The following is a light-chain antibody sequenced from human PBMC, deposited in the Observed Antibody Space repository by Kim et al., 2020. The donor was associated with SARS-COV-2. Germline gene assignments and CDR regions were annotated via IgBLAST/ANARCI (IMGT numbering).Light chain of an antibody. V-gene: IGKV1-39*01. CDR3: QQSYSTPRT. J-gene: IGKJ1*01. CDR2: AAS. Sequence: ASVGDRITITCRASQTISTYLNWYQQKPGKAPKLLIFAASSLQSGVPSRFSGSGSGTDFTLTISSLQPEDFATYYCQQSYSTPRTFGQGTKVDIK. CDR1: QTISTY.